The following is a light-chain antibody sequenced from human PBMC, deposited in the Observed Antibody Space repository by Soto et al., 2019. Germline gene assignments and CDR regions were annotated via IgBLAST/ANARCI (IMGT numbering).Light chain of an antibody. J-gene: IGKJ5*01. CDR2: AAS. Sequence: DIQMTQSPLSVSASVGARVTITCRASQSISSYVNWYQQKPGKAPKLLIYAASRLESGVPSRFGGSGSGTDFTLTISSLQPEDFATYYCQQSYSTPLKFGQGTRLEIK. CDR1: QSISSY. CDR3: QQSYSTPLK. V-gene: IGKV1-39*01.